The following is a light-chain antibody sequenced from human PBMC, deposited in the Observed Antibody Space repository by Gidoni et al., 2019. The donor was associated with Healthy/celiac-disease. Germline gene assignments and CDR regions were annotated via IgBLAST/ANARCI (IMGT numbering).Light chain of an antibody. CDR3: QKYNSAPRT. Sequence: DIQMTQSPSSLSASVGDRVTITCRAIQGISNYLAWYQQKPGKVPKLLIYAASTLQSGVPSRFSGSVSGTDFTLTISSLQPEDVATYYCQKYNSAPRTFGQGTKVEIK. J-gene: IGKJ1*01. V-gene: IGKV1-27*01. CDR1: QGISNY. CDR2: AAS.